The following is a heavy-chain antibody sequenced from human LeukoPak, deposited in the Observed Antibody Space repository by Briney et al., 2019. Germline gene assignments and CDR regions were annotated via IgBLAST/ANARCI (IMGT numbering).Heavy chain of an antibody. CDR3: ALYGGGALDI. V-gene: IGHV3-74*01. CDR2: INGDGSST. CDR1: GFTFRNFW. D-gene: IGHD2/OR15-2a*01. J-gene: IGHJ3*02. Sequence: GASLRLSCAASGFTFRNFWMYWVRQAPGKGLVWVSRINGDGSSTNYADSVKGRFTITRDNAKNTLYLQMNSLRDEDTAVYSCALYGGGALDIWGQGTMVTVSS.